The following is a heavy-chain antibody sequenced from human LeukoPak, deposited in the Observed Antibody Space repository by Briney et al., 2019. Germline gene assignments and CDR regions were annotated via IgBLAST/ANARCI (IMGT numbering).Heavy chain of an antibody. J-gene: IGHJ6*03. Sequence: SETLSLTCAVYGGSFSGYYWSWIRQPPGKGLEWIGEINHSGSTNYNPSLKSRVTISVDTSKNQFSLKLSSVTAADTAVYYCARGVPRRPYMDVWGKGTTVTVSS. CDR3: ARGVPRRPYMDV. CDR1: GGSFSGYY. V-gene: IGHV4-34*01. CDR2: INHSGST.